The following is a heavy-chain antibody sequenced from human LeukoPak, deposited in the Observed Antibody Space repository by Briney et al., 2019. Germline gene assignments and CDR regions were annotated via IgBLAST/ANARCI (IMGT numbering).Heavy chain of an antibody. CDR3: ARGSSDYPRYFDY. D-gene: IGHD3-22*01. CDR1: GYIFTNYA. V-gene: IGHV1-3*01. J-gene: IGHJ4*02. CDR2: INAGNGNT. Sequence: ASVKVSCKASGYIFTNYAMHWVRQAPGQRLEWMGWINAGNGNTKYSEKFQGRVTITRDTSASTAYMELSSLRSEDTAVYYCARGSSDYPRYFDYWGQGTLVTVPS.